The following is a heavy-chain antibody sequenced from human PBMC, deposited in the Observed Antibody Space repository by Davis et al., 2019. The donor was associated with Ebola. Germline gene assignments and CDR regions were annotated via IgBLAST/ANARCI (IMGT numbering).Heavy chain of an antibody. CDR1: GYTFTSYG. J-gene: IGHJ4*02. CDR2: SSTSNGNT. D-gene: IGHD3-3*01. CDR3: VRDFWSDDPGY. V-gene: IGHV1-18*01. Sequence: ASVKVSCKTSGYTFTSYGITWVRQAPGQGLEWMGWSSTSNGNTNYAQKLQGRVTMTTDTSTGTAYMELRSLRSDDTAMYYCVRDFWSDDPGYWGQGTLVIVSS.